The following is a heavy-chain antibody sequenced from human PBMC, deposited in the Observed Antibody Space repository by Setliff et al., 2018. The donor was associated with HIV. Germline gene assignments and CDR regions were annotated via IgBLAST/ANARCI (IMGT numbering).Heavy chain of an antibody. J-gene: IGHJ4*02. CDR2: IYYSGST. CDR1: GGSISSFY. V-gene: IGHV4-59*01. Sequence: KASETLSLTCTVSGGSISSFYWTWIRQPPGKGLEWIGYIYYSGSTNYNPSLKSRLTISVDTSKNQVSLKPSSVTAADTAVYYCARAGSYGWDYWGQGTLVTVSS. D-gene: IGHD5-18*01. CDR3: ARAGSYGWDY.